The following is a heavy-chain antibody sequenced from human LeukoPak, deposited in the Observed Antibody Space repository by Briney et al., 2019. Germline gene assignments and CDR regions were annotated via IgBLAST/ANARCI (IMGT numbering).Heavy chain of an antibody. Sequence: PSETLSLTCTVSGGSISSYYWSWIRQPPGKGLEWIGYIYYSGSTNYNPSLKSRVTISVDTSKNQFSLKLSSVTAADTAVYYCVRDPGLDNWFDPWGQGTLVTVSS. CDR2: IYYSGST. CDR3: VRDPGLDNWFDP. V-gene: IGHV4-59*01. CDR1: GGSISSYY. J-gene: IGHJ5*02.